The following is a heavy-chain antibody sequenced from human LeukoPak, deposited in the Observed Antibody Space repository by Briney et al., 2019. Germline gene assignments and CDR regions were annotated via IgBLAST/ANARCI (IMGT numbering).Heavy chain of an antibody. Sequence: GGSLRLSCAASGFTLSTDSMNWVRQAPGKGLEWISYITGSSSTISYADSVKGRFTISRDNAKNSLSLQMNSLRAEDTAVYYCATDRHWAFDYWGQGTLVTVSS. V-gene: IGHV3-48*01. CDR2: ITGSSSTI. CDR1: GFTLSTDS. D-gene: IGHD3-16*01. J-gene: IGHJ4*02. CDR3: ATDRHWAFDY.